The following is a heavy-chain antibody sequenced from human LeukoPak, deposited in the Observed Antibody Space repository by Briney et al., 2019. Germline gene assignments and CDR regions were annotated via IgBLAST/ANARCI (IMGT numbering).Heavy chain of an antibody. D-gene: IGHD6-13*01. V-gene: IGHV3-11*01. CDR3: ARVQKGIAAAGTGGGWFEP. CDR2: ISSGGSTI. CDR1: GFIRSTYA. Sequence: GGSLRLSCAASGFIRSTYAMSWVRQAPGKGLEWISYISSGGSTIYYADSVRGQFTVSRDNAKKSLYPQMNSLRAEDTAVYYCARVQKGIAAAGTGGGWFEPWGQGTLVTVS. J-gene: IGHJ5*02.